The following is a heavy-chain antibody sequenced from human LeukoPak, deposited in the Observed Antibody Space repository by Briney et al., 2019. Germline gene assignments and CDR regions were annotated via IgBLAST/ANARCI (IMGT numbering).Heavy chain of an antibody. V-gene: IGHV3-74*01. Sequence: PGGSLRLSCAASGFTFSDTWMHWVRQAPGKGLVWVSRIRSDGSDTRYAESAKGRFTISRDNAKNTLYLQMNSLRAEDTAVYYCARVGITMARAFDYWGQGTLVTVSS. CDR2: IRSDGSDT. J-gene: IGHJ4*02. CDR1: GFTFSDTW. D-gene: IGHD3-10*01. CDR3: ARVGITMARAFDY.